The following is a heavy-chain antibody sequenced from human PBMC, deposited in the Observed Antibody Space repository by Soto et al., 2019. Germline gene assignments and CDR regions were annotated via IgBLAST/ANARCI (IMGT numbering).Heavy chain of an antibody. D-gene: IGHD6-13*01. CDR3: VAAAGHDY. CDR1: GFTFSSYS. CDR2: ISSGSGTI. Sequence: EVQLVESGGGLVQPGGSLRVSCAASGFTFSSYSMNWVRQAPGKGLEWVSYISSGSGTIYYADSVKGRFTISRDNAKNSLYLQMNSLRAEDTAVYYCVAAAGHDYWGQGTLVTVSS. V-gene: IGHV3-48*01. J-gene: IGHJ4*02.